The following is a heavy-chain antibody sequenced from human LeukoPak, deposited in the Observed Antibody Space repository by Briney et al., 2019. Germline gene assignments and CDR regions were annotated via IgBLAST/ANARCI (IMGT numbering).Heavy chain of an antibody. CDR1: GYTFTSYD. CDR2: MNPNSGNT. CDR3: ARGVRVVRGVIKYYYYYYMDV. Sequence: ASVKVSCKASGYTFTSYDINWVRQATGQGLEWMGWMNPNSGNTGYAQKFQGRVTMTRNTSISTAYMELSSLRSEDTAVYYCARGVRVVRGVIKYYYYYYMDVWGKGTTVTISS. J-gene: IGHJ6*03. V-gene: IGHV1-8*01. D-gene: IGHD3-10*01.